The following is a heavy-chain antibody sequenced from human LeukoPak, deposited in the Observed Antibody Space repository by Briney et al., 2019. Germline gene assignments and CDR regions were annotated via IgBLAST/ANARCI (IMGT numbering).Heavy chain of an antibody. CDR1: GGSFSGYY. Sequence: SETLSLTCAVYGGSFSGYYWSWIRQPPGKGLEWIGEINHSGSTNYNPSLKSRVTISVDTSKNQFSLKLSSVTAADTAVYYCARVLIVVVSSGMDVWGQGTTVTVSS. V-gene: IGHV4-34*01. CDR3: ARVLIVVVSSGMDV. CDR2: INHSGST. D-gene: IGHD2-2*01. J-gene: IGHJ6*02.